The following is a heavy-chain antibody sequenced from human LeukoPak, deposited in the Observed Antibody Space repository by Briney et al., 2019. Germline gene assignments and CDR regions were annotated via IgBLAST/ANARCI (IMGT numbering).Heavy chain of an antibody. J-gene: IGHJ4*02. D-gene: IGHD6-19*01. CDR3: ARHTYSSGWYRPFPEQ. CDR2: INHSGST. V-gene: IGHV4-34*01. Sequence: PSETLSLTCAVYGGSFSGYYWSWIRQPPGKGLEWIGEINHSGSTNYNPSLKSRVTISVDTSKNQFSLKLSAVTAADTAMYYCARHTYSSGWYRPFPEQWGQGTLVTVSS. CDR1: GGSFSGYY.